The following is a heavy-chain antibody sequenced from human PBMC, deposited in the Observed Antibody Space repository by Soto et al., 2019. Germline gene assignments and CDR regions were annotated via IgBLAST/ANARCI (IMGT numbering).Heavy chain of an antibody. CDR3: AKDSRVTMVRGVIIPPGY. V-gene: IGHV3-23*01. CDR2: ISGSDGST. Sequence: GGSLRLSCVASGFTFSNYAMSWVRQAPGKGLEWVSAISGSDGSTYYADSVKGRSTISRDNSKNTLYLQMNSLRAEDTAVYYCAKDSRVTMVRGVIIPPGYWGQGTLVTVPS. CDR1: GFTFSNYA. D-gene: IGHD3-10*01. J-gene: IGHJ4*02.